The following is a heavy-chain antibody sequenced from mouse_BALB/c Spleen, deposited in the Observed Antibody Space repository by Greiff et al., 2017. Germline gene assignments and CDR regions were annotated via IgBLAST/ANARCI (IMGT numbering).Heavy chain of an antibody. D-gene: IGHD2-10*02. V-gene: IGHV1-14*01. CDR2: INPYNDGT. CDR1: GYTFTSYV. J-gene: IGHJ4*01. CDR3: ASPYGNHYYAMDY. Sequence: EVQLQQSGPELVKPGASVKMSCKASGYTFTSYVMHWVKQKPGQGLEWIGYINPYNDGTKYNEKFKGKATLTSDKSSSTAYMELSSLTSEDSAVYYCASPYGNHYYAMDYWGQGTSVTVSS.